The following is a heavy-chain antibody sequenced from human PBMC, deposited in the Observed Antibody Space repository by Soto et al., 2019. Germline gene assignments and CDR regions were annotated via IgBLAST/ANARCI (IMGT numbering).Heavy chain of an antibody. CDR1: GFTFSSYE. CDR2: ISSSGSTI. V-gene: IGHV3-48*03. D-gene: IGHD1-1*01. CDR3: ARIGTTGTAPRDY. Sequence: GGSLRLSCVASGFTFSSYEMNWVRQAPGKGLEWASYISSSGSTIYYADSVKGRFTISRDNAKNSLYLQMNSLRAEDTAVYYCARIGTTGTAPRDYWGQGTLVTVSS. J-gene: IGHJ4*02.